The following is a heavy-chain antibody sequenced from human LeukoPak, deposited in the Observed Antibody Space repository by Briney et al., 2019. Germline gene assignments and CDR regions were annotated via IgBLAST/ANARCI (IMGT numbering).Heavy chain of an antibody. J-gene: IGHJ4*02. CDR3: ARGRMGFGSGSYYDY. D-gene: IGHD3-10*01. CDR2: INPNSGGT. V-gene: IGHV1-2*02. CDR1: GYTFTGYY. Sequence: ASVKVSCQASGYTFTGYYMHGVRQAPGQGLEWMGWINPNSGGTNYAQKFQGRVTMTRDTSISTAYMELSRLRSDDTAVYYCARGRMGFGSGSYYDYWGQGTLVTVSS.